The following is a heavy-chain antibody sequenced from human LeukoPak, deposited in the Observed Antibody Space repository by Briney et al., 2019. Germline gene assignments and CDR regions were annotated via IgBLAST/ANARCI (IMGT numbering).Heavy chain of an antibody. J-gene: IGHJ4*02. Sequence: GGSLRLSCTASGYTFGDYGLSWLRQAPGKGLEWVANIKQDGSEKYYVDSVKGRFTISRDNAKNSLYLQMNSLRAEDTAVYYCAREGLIAFSIAAAGTGDYWGQGTLVTVSS. V-gene: IGHV3-7*01. D-gene: IGHD6-13*01. CDR3: AREGLIAFSIAAAGTGDY. CDR2: IKQDGSEK. CDR1: GYTFGDYG.